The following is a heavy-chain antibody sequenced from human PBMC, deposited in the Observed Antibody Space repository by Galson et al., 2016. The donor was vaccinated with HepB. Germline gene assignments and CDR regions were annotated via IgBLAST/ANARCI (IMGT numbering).Heavy chain of an antibody. V-gene: IGHV6-1*01. CDR2: TYYNSQWYR. Sequence: CAISGDSVSSNSAAWNWIRQSPSRGLEWLGRTYYNSQWYRDFAASVRGRITINPDTPQNQISLHLNSVTPEDTAVYYCVRNYYGSGNYYTSFDIWGQGTTVTVSS. CDR1: GDSVSSNSAA. CDR3: VRNYYGSGNYYTSFDI. J-gene: IGHJ3*02. D-gene: IGHD3-10*01.